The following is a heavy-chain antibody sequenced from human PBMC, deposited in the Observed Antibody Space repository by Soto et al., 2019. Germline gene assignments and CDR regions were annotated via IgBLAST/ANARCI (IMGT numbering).Heavy chain of an antibody. J-gene: IGHJ4*02. CDR2: AIGTGIDT. Sequence: EVQLLESGGGLVQPGGSLRLSCAASGFTFTNYAMNWVRHSPGKGLEWVASAIGTGIDTYHAASVKGRFTISRDNSRNPMYLETNRLRAEDTAMYHRAKATRRHCIGAHCYAFDFWGQGILVTV. CDR3: AKATRRHCIGAHCYAFDF. CDR1: GFTFTNYA. V-gene: IGHV3-23*01. D-gene: IGHD2-15*01.